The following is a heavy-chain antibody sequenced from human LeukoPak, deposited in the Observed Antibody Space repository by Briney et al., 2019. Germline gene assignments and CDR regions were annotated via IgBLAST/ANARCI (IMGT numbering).Heavy chain of an antibody. CDR2: ISAYNGNT. CDR1: GYTFTSYG. D-gene: IGHD1-26*01. Sequence: GASVKVSCRASGYTFTSYGISWVRQAPGQGGEGMGWISAYNGNTNYSQKLQGRVTMTTDTSTSTAYMELRSLRSDDTAVYYCARDRERSFDYWGQGTLVTVSS. CDR3: ARDRERSFDY. V-gene: IGHV1-18*01. J-gene: IGHJ4*02.